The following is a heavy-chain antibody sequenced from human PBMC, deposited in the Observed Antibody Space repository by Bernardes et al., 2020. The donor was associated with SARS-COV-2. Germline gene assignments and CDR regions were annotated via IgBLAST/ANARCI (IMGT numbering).Heavy chain of an antibody. D-gene: IGHD2-2*01. CDR1: GYTFTNFW. V-gene: IGHV5-51*01. CDR2: IYPSDPDT. CDR3: ARHTSNYATDQ. J-gene: IGHJ4*02. Sequence: GESLKISCKGSGYTFTNFWIGWVRQMPGKGLEWMGIIYPSDPDTRYSPSFQGQVTISADKSINTSYLQWNSLRASDTAMYYCARHTSNYATDQWGQGSLVTVSS.